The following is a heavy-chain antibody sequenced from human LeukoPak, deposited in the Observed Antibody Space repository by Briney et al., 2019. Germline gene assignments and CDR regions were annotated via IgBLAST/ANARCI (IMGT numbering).Heavy chain of an antibody. CDR1: GFIFSTYG. D-gene: IGHD6-13*01. Sequence: GGSLRLSCAASGFIFSTYGMHWVRQAPGKGLEWVAVISHDGSNKFYADSVKGRFTISRDNFKNTLYLQMNSLRAEDTAVYYCAKDRSVYSSSPAPWGYWGQGTLVTVSS. CDR3: AKDRSVYSSSPAPWGY. V-gene: IGHV3-30*18. CDR2: ISHDGSNK. J-gene: IGHJ4*02.